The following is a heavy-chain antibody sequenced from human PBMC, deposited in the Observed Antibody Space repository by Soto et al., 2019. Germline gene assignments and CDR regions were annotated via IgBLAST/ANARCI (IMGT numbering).Heavy chain of an antibody. D-gene: IGHD3-10*01. CDR2: MNPNSGNT. J-gene: IGHJ4*02. CDR3: ARVPPDYYGSGRYFDY. V-gene: IGHV1-8*01. Sequence: QVQLVQSGAEVKKPGASVKVSCKASGYTFTSYDINWVRQATGQGLEWMGWMNPNSGNTGYAQKFQGRVTMTRNTSISTVYMELSSLRSEDTAVYYCARVPPDYYGSGRYFDYWGQGTLVTVSS. CDR1: GYTFTSYD.